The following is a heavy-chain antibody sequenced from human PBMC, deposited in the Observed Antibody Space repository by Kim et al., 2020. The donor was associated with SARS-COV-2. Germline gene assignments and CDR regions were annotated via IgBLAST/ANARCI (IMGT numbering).Heavy chain of an antibody. CDR3: AKDRVRGVTWYFDY. Sequence: GGSLRLSCAASGFTFSSYGMHWVRQAPGKGLEWVAVISYDGSNKYYADSVKGRFTISRDNSKNTLYLQMNSLRAEDTAVYYCAKDRVRGVTWYFDYWGQGTLVTVSS. V-gene: IGHV3-30*18. J-gene: IGHJ4*02. D-gene: IGHD3-10*01. CDR2: ISYDGSNK. CDR1: GFTFSSYG.